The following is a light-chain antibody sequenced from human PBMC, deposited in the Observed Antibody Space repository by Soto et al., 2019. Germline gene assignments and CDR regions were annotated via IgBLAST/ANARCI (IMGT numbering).Light chain of an antibody. CDR2: AAS. Sequence: AIRMTQSPSSFSASTGDRVTITCRASQGISSYLAWYQQKPGKAPKLLIYAASTLQSGVPSRFSGSGSGTDFTLIISCLQSEDFATYYCQQYYSYPQFGQGTKVEIK. CDR3: QQYYSYPQ. CDR1: QGISSY. V-gene: IGKV1-8*01. J-gene: IGKJ1*01.